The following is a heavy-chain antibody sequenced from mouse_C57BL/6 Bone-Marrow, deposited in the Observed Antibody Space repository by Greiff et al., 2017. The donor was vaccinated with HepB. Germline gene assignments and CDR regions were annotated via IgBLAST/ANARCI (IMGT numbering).Heavy chain of an antibody. Sequence: EVKLQQSGAELVRPGASVKLSCTASGFNIKDDYMHWVKQRPEQGLEWIGWIDPENGDTEYASKFQGKATITADTSSNTAYLQLSSLTSEDTAVYYCTTGRYYYGSSYEYFDVWGTGTTVTVSS. CDR2: IDPENGDT. V-gene: IGHV14-4*01. CDR3: TTGRYYYGSSYEYFDV. J-gene: IGHJ1*03. D-gene: IGHD1-1*01. CDR1: GFNIKDDY.